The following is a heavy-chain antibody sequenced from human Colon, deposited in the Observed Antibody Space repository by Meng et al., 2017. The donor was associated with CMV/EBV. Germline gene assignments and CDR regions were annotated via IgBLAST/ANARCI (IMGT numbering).Heavy chain of an antibody. CDR1: GFTFSRFW. J-gene: IGHJ6*02. CDR3: AKDQDSGSSQSYYFYDMDV. Sequence: GGSLRLSCAASGFTFSRFWMTWVRQAPGKGLEWVALISYDGSNNYYADSVKGRFTISRDNSKNTLYLQMNSLRAEDTGVYYCAKDQDSGSSQSYYFYDMDVWGQGTSVTVSS. CDR2: ISYDGSNN. V-gene: IGHV3-30*18. D-gene: IGHD6-6*01.